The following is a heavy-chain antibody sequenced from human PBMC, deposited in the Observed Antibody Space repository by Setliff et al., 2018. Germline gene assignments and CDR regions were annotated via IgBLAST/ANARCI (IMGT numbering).Heavy chain of an antibody. D-gene: IGHD3-22*01. J-gene: IGHJ5*02. V-gene: IGHV4-4*02. Sequence: SETLSLTCAVSGGSISSSNWWSWVRQPPGKGLEWIGEIYHSGSTNYNPSLKSRVTISVDTSKNQFSLKLSSVTAADTAVYYCAKGPDSSGYQGWFDPWGQGTLVTSPQ. CDR1: GGSISSSNW. CDR2: IYHSGST. CDR3: AKGPDSSGYQGWFDP.